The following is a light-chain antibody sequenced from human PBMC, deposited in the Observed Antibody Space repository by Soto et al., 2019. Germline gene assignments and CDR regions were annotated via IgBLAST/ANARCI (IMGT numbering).Light chain of an antibody. CDR2: DAS. Sequence: EIVLTQSPATLSLSPGEGATLSCRASQSVSNYLDWYQQKPGQAPRLLIFDASKRATGIPARFSGSGSGTDFTLTISSLEPEDFAVYYCQQRSNWPLTFGGGTKVEIK. CDR3: QQRSNWPLT. CDR1: QSVSNY. V-gene: IGKV3-11*01. J-gene: IGKJ4*01.